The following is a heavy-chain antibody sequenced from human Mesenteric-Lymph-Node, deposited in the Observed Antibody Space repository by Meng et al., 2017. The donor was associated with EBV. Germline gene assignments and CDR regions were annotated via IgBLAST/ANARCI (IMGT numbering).Heavy chain of an antibody. J-gene: IGHJ4*02. CDR1: GFSVSTNY. D-gene: IGHD3-16*01. CDR3: ATMEMGAYQY. Sequence: EVEVVGCGGTLIQRGGFLRIFWAASGFSVSTNYLTWVRQSPGKGLEWVSLISSGGITFYADSVRGRFTVSRDDSKNTVYLQMNSLRGEDTALYYCATMEMGAYQYWGPGTLVTVSS. CDR2: ISSGGIT. V-gene: IGHV3-53*01.